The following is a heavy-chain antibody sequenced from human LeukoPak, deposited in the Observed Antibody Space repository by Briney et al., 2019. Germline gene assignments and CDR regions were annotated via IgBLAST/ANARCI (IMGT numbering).Heavy chain of an antibody. CDR1: GGSISSYY. Sequence: SETLPLTCTVSGGSISSYYWSWIRQPPGKGLERIGYIYYSGSTNYNPSLKSRVTISVDTSKNQFSLKLSSVTAADTAVYYCARHASLLAYFDYWGQGALVTVSS. CDR2: IYYSGST. J-gene: IGHJ4*02. V-gene: IGHV4-59*01. CDR3: ARHASLLAYFDY.